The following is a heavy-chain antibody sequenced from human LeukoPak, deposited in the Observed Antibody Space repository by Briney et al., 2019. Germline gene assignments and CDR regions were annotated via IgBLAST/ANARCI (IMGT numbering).Heavy chain of an antibody. V-gene: IGHV3-7*01. CDR2: IRQEGSEK. D-gene: IGHD6-19*01. J-gene: IGHJ4*02. CDR1: GFTFSSYW. Sequence: GGSLRLSCAASGFTFSSYWMSWVRPAPGKGLEWVANIRQEGSEKYYVDSVKGRFTISRDNAKNSLYLQMNSLRAEDTAVYYCAANIAVALGWGQGTLVTVSS. CDR3: AANIAVALG.